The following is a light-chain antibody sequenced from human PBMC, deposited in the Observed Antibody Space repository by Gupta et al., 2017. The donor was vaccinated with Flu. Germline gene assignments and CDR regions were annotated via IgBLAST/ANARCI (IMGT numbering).Light chain of an antibody. CDR2: KAS. J-gene: IGKJ1*01. CDR1: QSISSW. V-gene: IGKV1-5*03. Sequence: PSTLSASIGDRVTIPSRASQSISSWSACYQQNAGKAPKLLIYKASTAESRVPSRFSSSASATDITLTISIRPPDDFATYCFQQKNDYSGTFGQGTKVEIK. CDR3: QQKNDYSGT.